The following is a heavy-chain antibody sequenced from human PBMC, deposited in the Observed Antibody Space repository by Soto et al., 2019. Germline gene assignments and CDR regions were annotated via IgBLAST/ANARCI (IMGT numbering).Heavy chain of an antibody. CDR3: AKDRRQGAVAGTSYFDY. D-gene: IGHD6-19*01. V-gene: IGHV3-23*01. CDR1: GFTFRTYA. J-gene: IGHJ4*02. CDR2: ISGSGGRT. Sequence: PGGSLRLSCAASGFTFRTYAMSWVRQAPGKGLEWVSTISGSGGRTYNADSVKGRFTIPRDNSKNALYLQLNSLIAEGTAVYYCAKDRRQGAVAGTSYFDYWGQGTLVTVSS.